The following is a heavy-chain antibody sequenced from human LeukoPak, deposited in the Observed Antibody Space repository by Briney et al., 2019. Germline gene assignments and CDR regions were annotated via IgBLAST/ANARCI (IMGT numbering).Heavy chain of an antibody. Sequence: GESLKISCKGSGYSFTSYWIGWVRQMHGKGLEWMGIIYPGDSDTRYSPSFQGQVTISADKSISTAYLQWSSLKASDTAMYYCAIKQQLALNWFDPWGQGTLVTVSS. CDR1: GYSFTSYW. CDR2: IYPGDSDT. CDR3: AIKQQLALNWFDP. V-gene: IGHV5-51*01. J-gene: IGHJ5*02. D-gene: IGHD6-13*01.